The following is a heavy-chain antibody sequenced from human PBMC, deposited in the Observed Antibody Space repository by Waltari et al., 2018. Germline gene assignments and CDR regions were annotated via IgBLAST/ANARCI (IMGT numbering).Heavy chain of an antibody. CDR1: GFTFTRSL. CDR2: MNSDGSST. J-gene: IGHJ4*02. V-gene: IGHV3-74*01. D-gene: IGHD3-10*01. Sequence: EVQLDESGGGLVQPGGSLRLSCSASGFTFTRSLMNWVRQAPGKGLVWVARMNSDGSSTTYADSVKGRFTISRDNAKNTVYLQMNSLRVEDTAVYYCTRALWLGELYDYWGQGTLVTVSS. CDR3: TRALWLGELYDY.